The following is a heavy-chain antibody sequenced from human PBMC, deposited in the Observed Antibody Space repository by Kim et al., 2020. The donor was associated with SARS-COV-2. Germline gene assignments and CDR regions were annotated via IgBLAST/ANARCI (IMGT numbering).Heavy chain of an antibody. V-gene: IGHV4-34*01. J-gene: IGHJ4*02. D-gene: IGHD6-6*01. CDR3: ARASQYSSSSVTNFDY. Sequence: SLKSRVTRSVDTSKNQFSLKLSSVTAADTAVYYCARASQYSSSSVTNFDYWGQGTLVTVSS.